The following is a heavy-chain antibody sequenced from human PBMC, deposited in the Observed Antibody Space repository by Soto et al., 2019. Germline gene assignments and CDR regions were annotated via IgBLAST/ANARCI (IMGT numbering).Heavy chain of an antibody. CDR2: ISSSSSYI. CDR3: ATESPVFDYYYGMDV. D-gene: IGHD2-8*01. Sequence: GGSLRLSCAASGFTFSSYSMNWVRQAPGKGLEWVSSISSSSSYIYYADSVKGRFTISRDNAKNSLYLQMNSLRTEDTAVYYCATESPVFDYYYGMDVWGQGTTVTVSS. V-gene: IGHV3-21*01. J-gene: IGHJ6*02. CDR1: GFTFSSYS.